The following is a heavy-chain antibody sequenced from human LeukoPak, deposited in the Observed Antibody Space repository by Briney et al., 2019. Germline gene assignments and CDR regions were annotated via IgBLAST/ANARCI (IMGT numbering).Heavy chain of an antibody. D-gene: IGHD1-20*01. CDR1: GGSISSYY. CDR3: XRLGSXNWNDNYYGMDV. CDR2: IYYSGST. V-gene: IGHV4-59*08. J-gene: IGHJ6*02. Sequence: SETLSLTCTVSGGSISSYYWSWIRQPPGKGLEWIGYIYYSGSTNYNPSLKSRVTISVDTSKNQFSLKLRSLTAPDTWVYSCXRLGSXNWNDNYYGMDVWGQGTTVTVSS.